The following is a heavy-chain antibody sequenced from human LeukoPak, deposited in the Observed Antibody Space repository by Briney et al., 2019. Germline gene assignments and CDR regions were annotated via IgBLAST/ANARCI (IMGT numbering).Heavy chain of an antibody. CDR1: GGSISSSSYY. J-gene: IGHJ4*02. CDR3: ATRSSWTDY. D-gene: IGHD6-13*01. CDR2: IYYSGST. V-gene: IGHV4-39*01. Sequence: SETLSLTCTVSGGSISSSSYYWGWISQPPGKGLEWIGSIYYSGSTYYNPSLKSRVTISVDTSKNQFSLKLSSVTAADTAVYYCATRSSWTDYWGQGTLVTVSS.